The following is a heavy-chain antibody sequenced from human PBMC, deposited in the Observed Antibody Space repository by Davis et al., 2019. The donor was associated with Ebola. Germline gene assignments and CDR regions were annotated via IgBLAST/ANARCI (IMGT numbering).Heavy chain of an antibody. V-gene: IGHV3-73*01. CDR3: SRYLDCSGGSCYNS. Sequence: GESLKISCAASGFTFSASSIHWVRQASGKGLEWVGRMRTRPNNYATSYAASVTGRFTISRDDSKNTAYLEMNSLKTEDTAVYYCSRYLDCSGGSCYNSWSQGTLVTVSS. CDR1: GFTFSASS. J-gene: IGHJ4*02. CDR2: MRTRPNNYAT. D-gene: IGHD2-15*01.